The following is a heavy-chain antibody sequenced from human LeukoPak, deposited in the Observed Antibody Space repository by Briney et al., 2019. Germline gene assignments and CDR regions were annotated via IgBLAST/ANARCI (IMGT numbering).Heavy chain of an antibody. CDR2: IIPIFGTT. CDR1: GGTFSSYA. D-gene: IGHD3-22*01. V-gene: IGHV1-69*05. J-gene: IGHJ3*02. Sequence: SVKVSCKASGGTFSSYAISWGRQAPGQGLEWLGGIIPIFGTTNYAQKFQGRATITTDESTSAAYMELSSLRPEDTAVYYCARGRNTMIVPGAFDIWGQGTMVTVSS. CDR3: ARGRNTMIVPGAFDI.